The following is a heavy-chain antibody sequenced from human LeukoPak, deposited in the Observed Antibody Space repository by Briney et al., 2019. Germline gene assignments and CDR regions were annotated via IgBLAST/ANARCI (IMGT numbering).Heavy chain of an antibody. J-gene: IGHJ6*03. CDR1: GGSISSHI. CDR2: IHYSGST. V-gene: IGHV4-59*11. Sequence: PSETLSLTCTVSGGSISSHIWSWIRQTPGKGLEWIGYIHYSGSTNYNPSLSGRVTISIGTSKGHFSLKLTSVTAADAAVYYCARLKLLSGYSYYYYRDVWGKGTVVTVSS. D-gene: IGHD3-10*01. CDR3: ARLKLLSGYSYYYYRDV.